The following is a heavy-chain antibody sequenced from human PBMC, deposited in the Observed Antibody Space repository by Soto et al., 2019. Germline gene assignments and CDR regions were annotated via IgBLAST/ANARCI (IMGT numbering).Heavy chain of an antibody. J-gene: IGHJ3*02. CDR1: GFTFSSYS. D-gene: IGHD3-10*01. CDR2: ISYDGSNK. Sequence: XGFLRLSCAASGFTFSSYSMHWVRQAPGKGLEWVAVISYDGSNKYYADSVKGRFTISRDNSKNTLYLQMNSLRAEDTAVYYCARKGDYGNDAFDIWGQGTMVTVSS. CDR3: ARKGDYGNDAFDI. V-gene: IGHV3-30-3*01.